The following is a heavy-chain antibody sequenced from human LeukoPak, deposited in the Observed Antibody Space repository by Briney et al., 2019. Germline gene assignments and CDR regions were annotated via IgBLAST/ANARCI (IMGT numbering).Heavy chain of an antibody. CDR1: GGSISNYF. J-gene: IGHJ4*02. CDR2: IYYSGST. V-gene: IGHV4-59*08. Sequence: SETLSLTCTVSGGSISNYFWSWIRQPPGKGLEWIGYIYYSGSTNYNPSLKSRVTISVDTSKNQFSLNLRSVTAADTAVYYCARQKGGVAGLKYYFDYWGQGTLVTVSS. D-gene: IGHD6-19*01. CDR3: ARQKGGVAGLKYYFDY.